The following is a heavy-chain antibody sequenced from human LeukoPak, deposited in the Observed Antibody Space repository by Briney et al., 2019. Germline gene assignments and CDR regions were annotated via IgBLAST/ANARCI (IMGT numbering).Heavy chain of an antibody. J-gene: IGHJ4*02. CDR1: GFTFSSYA. D-gene: IGHD3-22*01. Sequence: PGGSLRLSCAASGFTFSSYAMSWVRQAPGKGVEGVSAISGSGGSTYYADSVKGRFTISRDNSKNTLYLQMNSLRAEDTAVYYCAKLNYYDSSGYYTGRGHFDYWGQGTLVTVSS. CDR3: AKLNYYDSSGYYTGRGHFDY. V-gene: IGHV3-23*01. CDR2: ISGSGGST.